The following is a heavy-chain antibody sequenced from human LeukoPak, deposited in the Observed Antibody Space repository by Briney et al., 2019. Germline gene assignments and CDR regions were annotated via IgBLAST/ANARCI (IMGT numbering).Heavy chain of an antibody. D-gene: IGHD4-17*01. CDR1: GGSISNYY. CDR2: IYDNGDT. Sequence: SETLSLTCTVSGGSISNYYWTWIRQPAGKGLEWIGRIYDNGDTNYNPSLKSRVSMSVDTSKNQFSLKLTSVTAADTAIYYCAREDPQTTVPEGLDVWGQGTTVAVSS. J-gene: IGHJ6*02. V-gene: IGHV4-4*07. CDR3: AREDPQTTVPEGLDV.